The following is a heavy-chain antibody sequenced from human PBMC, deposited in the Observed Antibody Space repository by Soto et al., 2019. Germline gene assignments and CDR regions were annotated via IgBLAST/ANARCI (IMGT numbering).Heavy chain of an antibody. Sequence: QLQLQESGSALVKPSQTLSLTCAVSGGSISSGGYSWSWIRQPPGKGLEWIGYIYHSGSTYYNPSLKSRVTISVDRSKNQFSLKLSSVTAADTAVYYCAGGSGVARNYWGQGTLVTVSS. CDR3: AGGSGVARNY. V-gene: IGHV4-30-2*01. D-gene: IGHD5-12*01. J-gene: IGHJ4*02. CDR1: GGSISSGGYS. CDR2: IYHSGST.